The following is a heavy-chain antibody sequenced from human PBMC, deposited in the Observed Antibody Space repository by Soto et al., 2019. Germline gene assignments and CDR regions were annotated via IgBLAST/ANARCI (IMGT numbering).Heavy chain of an antibody. CDR3: ARDEGLGVNYYYYGMDV. D-gene: IGHD3-10*01. CDR2: IWYDGSNK. CDR1: GFTFSSYG. J-gene: IGHJ6*02. Sequence: QVQLVESGGGVVQPGRSLRLSCAASGFTFSSYGMHWVRQAPGKGLEWVAVIWYDGSNKYYADSVKGRFTISRDNSKTTLYVKMNSLRAEDTAVYYCARDEGLGVNYYYYGMDVWGQGTTVTVSS. V-gene: IGHV3-33*01.